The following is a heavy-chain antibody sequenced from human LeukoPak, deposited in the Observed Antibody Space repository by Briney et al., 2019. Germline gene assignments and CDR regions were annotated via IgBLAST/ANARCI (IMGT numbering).Heavy chain of an antibody. Sequence: GASEKVSCKASGYTFTSYYMHWVRQAPGQGLEWMGIINPSGGSTSYAQKFQGRVTMTRDTSTSTVYMELSSLRSEDTAVYYCARVSRIAAAMDYWGQGTLVTVSS. D-gene: IGHD6-13*01. CDR3: ARVSRIAAAMDY. CDR2: INPSGGST. J-gene: IGHJ4*02. V-gene: IGHV1-46*01. CDR1: GYTFTSYY.